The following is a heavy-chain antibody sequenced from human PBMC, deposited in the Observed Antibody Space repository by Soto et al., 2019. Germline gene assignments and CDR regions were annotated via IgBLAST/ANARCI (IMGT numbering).Heavy chain of an antibody. CDR2: ISSDGSNK. Sequence: PGGSLRLSCAASGFTFSTYAMHWARQAPGKGLEWVAVISSDGSNKYYADFVKGRFTISRDNSKNTLYLQMNSLRAEDTAVYYCGREFHDCWSGYYMSNGDAFDIWGQGTMVTVSS. CDR3: GREFHDCWSGYYMSNGDAFDI. V-gene: IGHV3-30-3*01. D-gene: IGHD3-3*01. CDR1: GFTFSTYA. J-gene: IGHJ3*02.